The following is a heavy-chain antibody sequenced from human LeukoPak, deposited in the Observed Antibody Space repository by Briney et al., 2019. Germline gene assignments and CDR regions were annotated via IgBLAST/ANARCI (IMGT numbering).Heavy chain of an antibody. CDR2: INAKGDI. V-gene: IGHV4-4*07. CDR3: AREGLDLWSGYLQD. J-gene: IGHJ4*02. CDR1: GGSISSYY. Sequence: PSETLSLTCNVSGGSISSYYWTWVRQPAGSGLEWIGRINAKGDINYNSSLKSRVTMSVDTSKNQFSLKMTSLTAPDTAVYFCAREGLDLWSGYLQDWGRGTLVTVSS. D-gene: IGHD3-3*01.